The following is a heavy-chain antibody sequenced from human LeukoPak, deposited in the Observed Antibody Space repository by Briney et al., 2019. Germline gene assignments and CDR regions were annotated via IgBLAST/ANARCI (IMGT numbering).Heavy chain of an antibody. V-gene: IGHV2-70*01. CDR1: GFSLSTSGMC. Sequence: ESGPTLVNPTQTLTLTCTFSGFSLSTSGMCVSWIRQPPGRALEWLALIDWDDDKYYSTSLKTRLTISKDTSKNQVVLTMTNMDPVDTATYYCARAHWRGYYYYYGMDVWGQGTTVTVSS. J-gene: IGHJ6*02. CDR2: IDWDDDK. CDR3: ARAHWRGYYYYYGMDV.